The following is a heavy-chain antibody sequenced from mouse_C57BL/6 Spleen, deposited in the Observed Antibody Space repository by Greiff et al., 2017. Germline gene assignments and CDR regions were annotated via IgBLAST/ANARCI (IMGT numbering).Heavy chain of an antibody. Sequence: QVQLQQSGAELVKPGASVKVSCKASGYTFTSYWMHWVKQRPGQGLEWIGRIHPSDSDTNYNQKFKGKATLTVDKSSSTAYMQLSSLTSEDSAVDCCAIGGAMGWYAFEYWGQGTTRTVSS. D-gene: IGHD1-1*02. CDR1: GYTFTSYW. J-gene: IGHJ2*01. CDR2: IHPSDSDT. CDR3: AIGGAMGWYAFEY. V-gene: IGHV1-74*01.